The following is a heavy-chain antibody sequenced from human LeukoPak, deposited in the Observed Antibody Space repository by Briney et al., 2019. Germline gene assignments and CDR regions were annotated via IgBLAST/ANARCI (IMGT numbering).Heavy chain of an antibody. CDR3: ARASGDIVETATMGSY. Sequence: GGSLRLSCAASGFTFSSYSMNWVRQAPGKGLEWVSSISSSSSSIYYADSVKGRYTISRDNAKNSLYLQMNSLRAEDTAVYYCARASGDIVETATMGSYWGQGTLVTVSS. V-gene: IGHV3-21*01. CDR1: GFTFSSYS. CDR2: ISSSSSSI. J-gene: IGHJ4*02. D-gene: IGHD5-18*01.